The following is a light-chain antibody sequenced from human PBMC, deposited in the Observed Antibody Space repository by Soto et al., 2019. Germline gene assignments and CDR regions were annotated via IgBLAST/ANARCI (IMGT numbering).Light chain of an antibody. CDR3: SSYAGNNIHYV. Sequence: QSVLTQPPSASVSAGQSVTISCTGTSTDVGGYNYVSWYQQHPGKAPKLMIYEVTKRPSGVPDRFSGSKSGNTASLTVSGIQAEDEADYYCSSYAGNNIHYVFGTGTKVTVL. V-gene: IGLV2-8*01. CDR2: EVT. J-gene: IGLJ1*01. CDR1: STDVGGYNY.